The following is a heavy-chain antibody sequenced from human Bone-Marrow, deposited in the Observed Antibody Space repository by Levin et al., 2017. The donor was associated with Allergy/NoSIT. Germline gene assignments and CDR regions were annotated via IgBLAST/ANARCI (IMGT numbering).Heavy chain of an antibody. CDR3: ARSIRDFGLDV. J-gene: IGHJ6*02. CDR2: IYHSGST. D-gene: IGHD3-3*01. V-gene: IGHV4-4*02. Sequence: GSLRLSCAVSGGSIRSNNWWSWVRQPPGKGLEWIGEIYHSGSTSYNPSLKSRVTISIDKSNNQFSLKLPSVTAADTAVYYCARSIRDFGLDVWGQGTTVTVSS. CDR1: GGSIRSNNW.